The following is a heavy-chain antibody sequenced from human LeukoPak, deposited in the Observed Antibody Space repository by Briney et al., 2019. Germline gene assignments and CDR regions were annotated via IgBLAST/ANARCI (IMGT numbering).Heavy chain of an antibody. CDR3: ARAALRYFDY. CDR1: GGSISSGSYY. CDR2: IYTSGST. Sequence: PSETLSLTCSVSGGSISSGSYYWSWIRQPAGKGLEWIGRIYTSGSTNYNPSLKSRVTISVDTSKNQFSLKLSSVTAADTAVYYCARAALRYFDYWGQGTLVTVSS. J-gene: IGHJ4*02. V-gene: IGHV4-61*02.